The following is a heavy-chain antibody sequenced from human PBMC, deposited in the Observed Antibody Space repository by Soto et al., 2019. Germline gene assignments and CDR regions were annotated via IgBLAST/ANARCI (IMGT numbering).Heavy chain of an antibody. D-gene: IGHD6-13*01. V-gene: IGHV3-33*01. CDR1: GFTFSSYG. J-gene: IGHJ4*02. Sequence: QVQLVESGGGVVQPGRSLRLSCAASGFTFSSYGMHWVRQAPGKGLEWVAVIWYDGSNKYYADSVKGRFTISRDNSKNTLYLQMNSLRAEDTAVYFCARERDSSSSYGGEDYWGQGTLVTVSS. CDR3: ARERDSSSSYGGEDY. CDR2: IWYDGSNK.